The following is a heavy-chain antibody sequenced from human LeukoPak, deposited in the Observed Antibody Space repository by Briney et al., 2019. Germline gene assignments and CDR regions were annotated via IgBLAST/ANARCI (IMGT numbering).Heavy chain of an antibody. CDR2: IYYSGST. V-gene: IGHV4-39*01. J-gene: IGHJ5*02. CDR1: GGSISSSSYY. CDR3: ARHEYSGSYYGLSWFDP. Sequence: SETLSLTCTVSGGSISSSSYYWGWIRQPPGKGLEWIGSIYYSGSTYYNPSLKSRVTISVDTSKDQFSLKLSSVTAADTAVYYCARHEYSGSYYGLSWFDPWGQGTLVTVSS. D-gene: IGHD1-26*01.